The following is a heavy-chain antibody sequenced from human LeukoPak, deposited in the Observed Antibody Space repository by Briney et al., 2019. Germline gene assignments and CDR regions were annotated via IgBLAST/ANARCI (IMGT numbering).Heavy chain of an antibody. CDR2: ITSSSSSM. CDR3: ARVSGSYGDSAY. V-gene: IGHV3-48*04. D-gene: IGHD1-26*01. Sequence: PGGSLRLSCAASGFTFSSYSMNWVRQAPGKGLEWISYITSSSSSMYYADSVKGRFTISRDNAKNSLYLQMNSLRAEGTAVYYCARVSGSYGDSAYWGQGTLVTVSS. J-gene: IGHJ4*02. CDR1: GFTFSSYS.